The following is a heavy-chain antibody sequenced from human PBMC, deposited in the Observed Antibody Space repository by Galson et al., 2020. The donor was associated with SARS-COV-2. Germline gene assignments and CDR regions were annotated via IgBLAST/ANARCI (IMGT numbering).Heavy chain of an antibody. CDR2: IDWDDDK. V-gene: IGHV2-70*20. J-gene: IGHJ4*02. Sequence: SCPTLVKPTQTLTLTCTFSGFSLTTSGMCVGWVRQPPGKALEWLAMIDWDDDKYYPMSLKPRLTISRDTSKNQVILTMTNMDPADTATYYCARISSNWYFFDFWGQGTLVTVSS. CDR3: ARISSNWYFFDF. CDR1: GFSLTTSGMC. D-gene: IGHD6-13*01.